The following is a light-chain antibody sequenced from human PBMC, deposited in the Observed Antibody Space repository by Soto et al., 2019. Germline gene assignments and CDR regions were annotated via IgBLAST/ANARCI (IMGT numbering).Light chain of an antibody. V-gene: IGKV1-5*01. Sequence: DIQMTQSPSTLSASVGDRVTITCRASQSISSWLAWYQQKPGKAPKLLIYDASSLESGGPTRFVGSGSWTEFTLDISRLQPDDFATYYCQQYNSYPFIFGPGTKVDIK. J-gene: IGKJ3*01. CDR1: QSISSW. CDR3: QQYNSYPFI. CDR2: DAS.